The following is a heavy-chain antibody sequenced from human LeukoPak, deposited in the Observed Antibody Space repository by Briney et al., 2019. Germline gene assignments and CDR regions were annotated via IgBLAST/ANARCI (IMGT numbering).Heavy chain of an antibody. D-gene: IGHD2-15*01. CDR1: GFIFSSYA. CDR2: ISGSGSST. J-gene: IGHJ3*02. Sequence: PGGSLRLSCAASGFIFSSYAMSWVRQAPGKGLEWVSAISGSGSSTYYADSVKGRFTISRDNAKNSLYLQMNSLRAEDTAVYYCARGGPDAFDIWGQGTMFTVSS. CDR3: ARGGPDAFDI. V-gene: IGHV3-23*01.